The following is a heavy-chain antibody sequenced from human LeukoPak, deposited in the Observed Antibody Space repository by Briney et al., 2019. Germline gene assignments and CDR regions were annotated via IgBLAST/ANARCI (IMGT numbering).Heavy chain of an antibody. D-gene: IGHD3-22*01. CDR3: AKRGVVIRVILVGFHKEAYYFDS. Sequence: GGSMRLSCAVSGITLSNYGMSWVRQAPGKGLEWVAGISDSGGRTNYADSVKGRFTISRDNPKNTLYLQMNSLRAEDTAVYFCAKRGVVIRVILVGFHKEAYYFDSWGQGALVTVSS. J-gene: IGHJ4*02. V-gene: IGHV3-23*01. CDR1: GITLSNYG. CDR2: ISDSGGRT.